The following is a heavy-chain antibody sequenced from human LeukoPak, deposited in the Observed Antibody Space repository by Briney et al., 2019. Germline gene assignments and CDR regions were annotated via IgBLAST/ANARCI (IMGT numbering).Heavy chain of an antibody. CDR1: GYTFRSYD. CDR3: ARGSFRGYCLDTSCYTINY. J-gene: IGHJ4*02. Sequence: ASVKVSCKDSGYTFRSYDTNWVRQATGQGLEWMGWMNPDSGNTGYAQNFQGRVTMTSNTSITTAYMELTSLRSEDTAVYYCARGSFRGYCLDTSCYTINYWGQGTLVTVSS. CDR2: MNPDSGNT. D-gene: IGHD2-2*02. V-gene: IGHV1-8*01.